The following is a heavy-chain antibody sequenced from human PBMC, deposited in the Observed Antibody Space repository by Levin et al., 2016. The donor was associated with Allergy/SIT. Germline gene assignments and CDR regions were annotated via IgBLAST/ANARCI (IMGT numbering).Heavy chain of an antibody. J-gene: IGHJ4*02. V-gene: IGHV3-7*04. CDR3: ATDSVGTTFHY. D-gene: IGHD2-2*01. Sequence: VRQMPGKGLEWVGQISQHGSETYYADSVKGRFTISRDNAKNSLYLQMNSLRAEDTAVYYCATDSVGTTFHYWGQGTLVTVSS. CDR2: ISQHGSET.